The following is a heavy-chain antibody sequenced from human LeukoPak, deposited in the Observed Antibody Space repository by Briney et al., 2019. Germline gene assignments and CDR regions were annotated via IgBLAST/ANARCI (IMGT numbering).Heavy chain of an antibody. CDR1: GYSFAGWW. CDR3: ARFSGSSLSHNWFDP. D-gene: IGHD2-15*01. V-gene: IGHV5-51*01. CDR2: IYPGDSKT. J-gene: IGHJ5*02. Sequence: GESLKISCMGSGYSFAGWWIAWVRQVPGKGLEWMGIIYPGDSKTRYSPSFQGQATISADKSISTAYLQWSSLGTSDTAMYYCARFSGSSLSHNWFDPWGQGTLVTVSS.